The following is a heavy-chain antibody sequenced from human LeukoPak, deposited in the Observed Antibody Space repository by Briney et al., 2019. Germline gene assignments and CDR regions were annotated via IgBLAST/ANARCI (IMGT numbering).Heavy chain of an antibody. CDR1: GGTFNSYA. CDR2: IIPIFGTA. V-gene: IGHV1-69*13. J-gene: IGHJ6*02. CDR3: AGFPLYSCSSTSCDNYSPRRYGMDV. D-gene: IGHD2-2*01. Sequence: ASVKVSFKASGGTFNSYAISWVRQAPGQGLEWMGGIIPIFGTANYAQKFQGRVTITADESTSTAYMELSSLRSEDTAVYYCAGFPLYSCSSTSCDNYSPRRYGMDVWGQGTTVTVSS.